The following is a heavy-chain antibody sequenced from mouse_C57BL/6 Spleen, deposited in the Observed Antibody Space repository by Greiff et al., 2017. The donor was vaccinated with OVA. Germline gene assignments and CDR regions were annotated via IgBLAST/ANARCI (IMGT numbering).Heavy chain of an antibody. J-gene: IGHJ2*01. CDR2: INPNNGGT. CDR3: ARIGKLGRYYLDY. V-gene: IGHV1-26*01. Sequence: EVQLQQSGPELVKPGASVKISCKASGYTFTDYYMNWVKQSHGKSLEWIGDINPNNGGTSYNQKFKGKATLTVDKSSSTAYMELRSLTSEDSAVYYCARIGKLGRYYLDYWGQGTTLTVSS. D-gene: IGHD4-1*01. CDR1: GYTFTDYY.